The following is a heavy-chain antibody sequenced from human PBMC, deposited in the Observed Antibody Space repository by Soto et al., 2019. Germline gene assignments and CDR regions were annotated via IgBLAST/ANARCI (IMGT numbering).Heavy chain of an antibody. V-gene: IGHV4-30-2*01. CDR3: ARAHEDTATDWFDP. Sequence: QLQLQESGSGLVKPSQTLSLTCAVSGGSISSGGYSWNWIRQPPGKGLEWIGYIYHSGSTYYNPSLKSRVTISVDRSKNQFSLKLSSVTAADTAVYYCARAHEDTATDWFDPWGQGTLVTVSS. CDR2: IYHSGST. D-gene: IGHD5-18*01. CDR1: GGSISSGGYS. J-gene: IGHJ5*02.